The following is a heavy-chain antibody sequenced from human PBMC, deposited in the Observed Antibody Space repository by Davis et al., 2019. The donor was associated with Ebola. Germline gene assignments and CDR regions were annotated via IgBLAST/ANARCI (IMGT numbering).Heavy chain of an antibody. CDR1: GFTFSSYA. V-gene: IGHV3-23*01. CDR3: ARGTTREYSGYAGY. J-gene: IGHJ4*02. Sequence: GESLKISCAASGFTFSSYAMSWVRQAPGKGLEWVSAISGSGGNTYYADSVKGRFTISRDNSKNTLYLQMNSLRAEDTAVYYCARGTTREYSGYAGYWGQGTLVTVSS. D-gene: IGHD5-12*01. CDR2: ISGSGGNT.